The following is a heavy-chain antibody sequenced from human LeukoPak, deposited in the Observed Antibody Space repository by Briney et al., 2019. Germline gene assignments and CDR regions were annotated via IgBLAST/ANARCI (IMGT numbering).Heavy chain of an antibody. CDR1: GFTFSSYA. Sequence: GGSLRLSCAASGFTFSSYAMSWVRQTPEKGLEWVSTITSGDGSPYYADSVKGRFTISRDNSNNILYLQMNSLRAEDTAVYYCTKRGAYYVDYWGRGIPVTVSS. CDR2: ITSGDGSP. J-gene: IGHJ4*02. V-gene: IGHV3-23*01. D-gene: IGHD3-16*01. CDR3: TKRGAYYVDY.